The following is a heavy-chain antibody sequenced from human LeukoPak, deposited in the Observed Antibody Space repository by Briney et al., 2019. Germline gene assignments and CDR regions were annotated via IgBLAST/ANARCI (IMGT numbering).Heavy chain of an antibody. J-gene: IGHJ4*02. V-gene: IGHV1-24*01. CDR3: ARTPRGRQGLDY. Sequence: ASVKVSCKVSGYTLTELSMHWVRQAPGKGLERMGGFDPEDGETIYAQKFQGRVTMTEDTSTDTAYMELSSLRSEDTAVYYCARTPRGRQGLDYWGQGTLVTVSS. CDR1: GYTLTELS. CDR2: FDPEDGET. D-gene: IGHD1-26*01.